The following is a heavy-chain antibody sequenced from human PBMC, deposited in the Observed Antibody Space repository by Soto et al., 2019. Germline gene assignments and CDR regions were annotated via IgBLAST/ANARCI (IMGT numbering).Heavy chain of an antibody. CDR3: ADVGRTSIAV. CDR1: GFTFSDHF. D-gene: IGHD1-26*01. Sequence: PGGSLRLSCAASGFTFSDHFMDWARQAPGKGLEWVGQIRNKASGYSTEYAASVKGRFTISRDDSQNSLYLQMNNLKTEDTAVYYCADVGRTSIAVWGQGTTVTVSS. CDR2: IRNKASGYST. J-gene: IGHJ6*02. V-gene: IGHV3-72*01.